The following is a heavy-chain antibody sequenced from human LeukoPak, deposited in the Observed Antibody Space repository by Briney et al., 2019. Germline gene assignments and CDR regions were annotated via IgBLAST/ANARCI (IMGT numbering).Heavy chain of an antibody. J-gene: IGHJ4*02. CDR1: AYTFTDYY. CDR2: INPNSGGT. D-gene: IGHD1-26*01. V-gene: IGHV1-2*02. CDR3: ARGHGGSYFDD. Sequence: ASVKVSCNASAYTFTDYYIYWVRQAPGQGLEWMGWINPNSGGTNYAQKFQGRVTMTRDTSISTAYMELSSLRSDDTAVYYCARGHGGSYFDDWGQGTLVTVSS.